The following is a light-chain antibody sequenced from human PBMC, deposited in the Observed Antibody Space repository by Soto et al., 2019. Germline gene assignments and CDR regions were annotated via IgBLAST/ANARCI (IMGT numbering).Light chain of an antibody. CDR3: QQYYSYPIT. J-gene: IGKJ5*01. V-gene: IGKV1-5*03. CDR2: KAS. CDR1: QSIGNW. Sequence: DIQMTQSPSTLSASIGDRVTITCRASQSIGNWLAWYQQKPGKAPKALIYKASSLEIGVPSKFSGTGSGTQFTLTISSLQPEDFATYYCQQYYSYPITFGHGTRLEIK.